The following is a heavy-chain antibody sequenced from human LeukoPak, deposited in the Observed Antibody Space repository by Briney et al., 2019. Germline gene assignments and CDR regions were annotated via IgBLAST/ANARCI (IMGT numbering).Heavy chain of an antibody. CDR1: GGSISSYY. D-gene: IGHD4-11*01. J-gene: IGHJ5*02. CDR3: ARLSHDYSNYYWFDP. Sequence: SETLSLTCTVSGGSISSYYWSWIRQPPGKGLEWIGYIYTSGSTNYNPFLKSRVTISVDTSKNQFSLKLSSVTAADTAVYYCARLSHDYSNYYWFDPWGQGTLVTVSS. CDR2: IYTSGST. V-gene: IGHV4-4*09.